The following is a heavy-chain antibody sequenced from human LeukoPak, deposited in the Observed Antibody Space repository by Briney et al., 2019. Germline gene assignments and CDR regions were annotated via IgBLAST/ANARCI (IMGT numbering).Heavy chain of an antibody. V-gene: IGHV1-2*02. D-gene: IGHD5-12*01. J-gene: IGHJ5*02. CDR1: GYTFTDYY. CDR2: INPNSGGT. Sequence: GASVKVSCKASGYTFTDYYIHWVRQAPGQGFEWMGWINPNSGGTKYQGRATMTTDTSISTAYMEMSRLTSDDTAVYYCARDAHNGYEFHDWFDPWGQGALVTVSS. CDR3: ARDAHNGYEFHDWFDP.